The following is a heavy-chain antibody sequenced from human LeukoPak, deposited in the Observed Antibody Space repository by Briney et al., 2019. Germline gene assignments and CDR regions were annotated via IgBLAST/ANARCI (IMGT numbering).Heavy chain of an antibody. CDR2: ISGSGGST. CDR1: GFTFSGYA. J-gene: IGHJ4*02. D-gene: IGHD4-17*01. CDR3: AKGNDYGDYALYFDY. Sequence: GGSLRLSCAASGFTFSGYAMSWVRQAPGKGLEWVSAISGSGGSTYYAGSVKGRFTIYRDNSKNTLYLQMNSLRAEDTAVYYCAKGNDYGDYALYFDYWGQGTLVTVSS. V-gene: IGHV3-23*01.